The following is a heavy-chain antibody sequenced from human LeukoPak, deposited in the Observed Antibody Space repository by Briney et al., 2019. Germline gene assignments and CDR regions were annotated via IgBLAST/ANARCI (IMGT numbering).Heavy chain of an antibody. CDR2: IHSDGSST. V-gene: IGHV3-74*01. CDR3: ARDRYSSAWYEE. J-gene: IGHJ4*02. D-gene: IGHD6-19*01. CDR1: AFTFSSYW. Sequence: GGSLRLTCTASAFTFSSYWMHWVRQAPGKGLVWVSHIHSDGSSTSYADSVKGRFTISRDNAKNTLYLQMNSLRAEDTAVYYCARDRYSSAWYEEWGQGTLVTVSS.